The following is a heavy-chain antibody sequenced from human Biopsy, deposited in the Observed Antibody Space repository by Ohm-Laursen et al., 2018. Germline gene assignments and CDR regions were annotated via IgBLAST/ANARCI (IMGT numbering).Heavy chain of an antibody. CDR2: ISNIGST. CDR1: GASVTSGSYY. Sequence: SDTLSLTCTVSGASVTSGSYYWSWIRQPPGKGLEWFGYISNIGSTNYNPSLKSRVTISVDTSKNHFSLKLTSVTAADTAVYYCARESALAGDFDSWGQGTLVTVSS. D-gene: IGHD6-19*01. CDR3: ARESALAGDFDS. J-gene: IGHJ4*02. V-gene: IGHV4-61*01.